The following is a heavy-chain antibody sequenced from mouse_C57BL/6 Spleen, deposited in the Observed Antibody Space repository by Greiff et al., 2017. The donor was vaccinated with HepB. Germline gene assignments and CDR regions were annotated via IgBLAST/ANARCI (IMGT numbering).Heavy chain of an antibody. CDR1: GYTFTSYW. D-gene: IGHD1-2*01. V-gene: IGHV1-52*01. Sequence: QVQLQQSGAELVRPGSSVKLSCKASGYTFTSYWMHWVKQRPIQGLEWIGNIDPSDSETHYNKKFKDKATLTVDKSSSTAYMQLSSLTSEDSAVYYCAGGHYRRYFDVWGTGTTVTVSS. CDR2: IDPSDSET. CDR3: AGGHYRRYFDV. J-gene: IGHJ1*03.